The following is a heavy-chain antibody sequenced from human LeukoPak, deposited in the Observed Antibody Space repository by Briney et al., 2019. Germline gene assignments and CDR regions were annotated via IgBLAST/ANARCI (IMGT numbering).Heavy chain of an antibody. CDR2: INHSGST. Sequence: SETLSLTCAVYGGSFSGYYWSWIRQPPGKGLEWIGEINHSGSTNYNPSLKSRVTISVDTSKNQFSLKLSSVTAADTAVYYCARRSGSSSAWFDPWGQGTLVTVPS. J-gene: IGHJ5*02. V-gene: IGHV4-34*01. D-gene: IGHD6-6*01. CDR1: GGSFSGYY. CDR3: ARRSGSSSAWFDP.